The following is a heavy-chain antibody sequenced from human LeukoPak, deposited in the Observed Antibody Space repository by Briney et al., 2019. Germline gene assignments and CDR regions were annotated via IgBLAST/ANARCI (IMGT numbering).Heavy chain of an antibody. CDR2: ISYDGSNK. CDR3: ARDLYSVSTVTTPFDY. D-gene: IGHD4-17*01. J-gene: IGHJ4*02. Sequence: PGGSLRLSCAASGFIFSSYGMHWVRQAPGKGLEWVAVISYDGSNKYYADSVKGRFTISRDNSKNTLYLQMNSLRAEDTAVYYCARDLYSVSTVTTPFDYWGQGTLVTVSS. CDR1: GFIFSSYG. V-gene: IGHV3-30*03.